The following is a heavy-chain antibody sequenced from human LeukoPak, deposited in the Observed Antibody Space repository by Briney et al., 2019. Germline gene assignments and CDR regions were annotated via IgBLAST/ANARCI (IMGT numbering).Heavy chain of an antibody. Sequence: PSDTLSLTCIISDDSISSSTYYWGWIRQPPGKGLEWIGEIYHSGSTNYNPSLKSRVTISVDKSKNQFSLKLSSVTAADTAVYYCARELEYNWNPPYMDVWGKGTTVTVSS. D-gene: IGHD1-20*01. CDR2: IYHSGST. CDR3: ARELEYNWNPPYMDV. J-gene: IGHJ6*03. V-gene: IGHV4-39*07. CDR1: DDSISSSTYY.